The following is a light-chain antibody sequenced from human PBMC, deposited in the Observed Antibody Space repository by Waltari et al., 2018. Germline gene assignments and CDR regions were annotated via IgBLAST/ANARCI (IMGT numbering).Light chain of an antibody. Sequence: DIVMTQSPDSLAVSLGERATINCKSSQSVLHSSNKNNYFAWYQQKPGQPPKLLIYWASTRASGVPDRLSGSGSGTDFTLTISSLQAEDVAVYYCQQYFSTPPTFGQGTKVEIK. V-gene: IGKV4-1*01. CDR2: WAS. CDR1: QSVLHSSNKNNY. J-gene: IGKJ1*01. CDR3: QQYFSTPPT.